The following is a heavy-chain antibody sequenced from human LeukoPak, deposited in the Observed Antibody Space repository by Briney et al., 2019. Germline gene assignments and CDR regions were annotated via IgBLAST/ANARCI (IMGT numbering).Heavy chain of an antibody. Sequence: GGSLRLSCAASGFTVSSNYMSWVRQAPGKGLEWVSSISSSSRYIYYADSVKGRFTISRDNAKNSLYLQMNGLRAEDTAIYYCARVGAPGYCTSTSCKYYYGMDVWGQGTTVTVSS. V-gene: IGHV3-21*01. D-gene: IGHD2-2*01. CDR2: ISSSSRYI. CDR1: GFTVSSNY. CDR3: ARVGAPGYCTSTSCKYYYGMDV. J-gene: IGHJ6*02.